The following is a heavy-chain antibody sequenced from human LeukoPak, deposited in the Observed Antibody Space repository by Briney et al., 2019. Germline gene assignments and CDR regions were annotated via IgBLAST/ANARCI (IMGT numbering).Heavy chain of an antibody. Sequence: PGGSLRLSCAASGFTVSSNYMSWVRQAPGRGLEWVSVFYSGGSTYYADSVKGRFTISRDNSRNTLYFQMNSLRAEDTAVYYCASGGAVYCGGDCYSASDYWGQGTLVTVSS. CDR2: FYSGGST. V-gene: IGHV3-53*01. J-gene: IGHJ4*02. CDR1: GFTVSSNY. CDR3: ASGGAVYCGGDCYSASDY. D-gene: IGHD2-21*02.